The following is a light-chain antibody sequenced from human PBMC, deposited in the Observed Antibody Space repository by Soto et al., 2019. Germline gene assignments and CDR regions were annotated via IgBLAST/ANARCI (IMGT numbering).Light chain of an antibody. CDR3: SSYTSSSTL. J-gene: IGLJ1*01. CDR1: SSDVGSYNY. Sequence: QSALTQPASVSGSPGQSITISCTGTSSDVGSYNYVSWYQQHPGKAPKLMIYEVSDRPSGISSCFSGSKSGNTASLTISGLQTEYEADYYCSSYTSSSTLFGTGTKATVL. V-gene: IGLV2-14*01. CDR2: EVS.